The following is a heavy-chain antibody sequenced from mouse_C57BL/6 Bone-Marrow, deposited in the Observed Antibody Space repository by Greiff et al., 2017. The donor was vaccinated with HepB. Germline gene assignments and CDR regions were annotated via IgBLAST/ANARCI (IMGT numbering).Heavy chain of an antibody. V-gene: IGHV1-81*01. J-gene: IGHJ3*01. CDR3: ARSGGNYLAWFAY. CDR1: GYTFTSYG. Sequence: VKLVESGAELARPGASVKLSCKASGYTFTSYGISWVKQRTGQGLEWIGEIYPRSGNTYYNEKFKGKATLTADKSSSTAYMELRSLTSEDSAVYFCARSGGNYLAWFAYWGQGTLVTVSA. D-gene: IGHD2-1*01. CDR2: IYPRSGNT.